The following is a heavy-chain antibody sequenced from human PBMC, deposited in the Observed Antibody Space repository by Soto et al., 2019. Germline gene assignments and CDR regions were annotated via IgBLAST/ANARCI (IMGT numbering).Heavy chain of an antibody. J-gene: IGHJ4*02. Sequence: SETLSLTCAVSGDSISSGGYSWTWIRQSPGKGLEWIGYIYHTGTTKYNPSLKSRVTISVDSSKNQFSLKLDSVTAADTAVYYCARLGGYYQAFDSWGQGTLVTVS. CDR1: GDSISSGGYS. D-gene: IGHD3-22*01. CDR3: ARLGGYYQAFDS. CDR2: IYHTGTT. V-gene: IGHV4-61*08.